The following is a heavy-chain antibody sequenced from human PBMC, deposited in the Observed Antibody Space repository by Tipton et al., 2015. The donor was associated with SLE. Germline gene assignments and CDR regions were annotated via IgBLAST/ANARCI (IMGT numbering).Heavy chain of an antibody. D-gene: IGHD1-26*01. J-gene: IGHJ4*02. CDR3: AREAYSGSYFDY. CDR2: IKQDGSEK. CDR1: GFTFSSYW. Sequence: SLRLSCAASGFTFSSYWMSWVRQAPGKGLEWVANIKQDGSEKYYGDSVKGRFTISKDNAKNSLYLQMNSLRAEDTAVYYCAREAYSGSYFDYWGQGTLGTVSS. V-gene: IGHV3-7*01.